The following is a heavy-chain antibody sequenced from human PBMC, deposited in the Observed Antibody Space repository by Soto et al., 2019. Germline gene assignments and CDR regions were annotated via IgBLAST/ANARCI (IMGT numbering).Heavy chain of an antibody. V-gene: IGHV1-69*06. D-gene: IGHD3-22*01. CDR1: GGTFRTYV. CDR2: IIPLFGTT. J-gene: IGHJ5*02. CDR3: ARDHVSMITEAGRSGWFDP. Sequence: GPPVKVSCKASGGTFRTYVITWVRQAPGQGLEWMGGIIPLFGTTNYAQKFQGRVTITADKSTNTAYMELYSLRSEDTAVYYCARDHVSMITEAGRSGWFDPWGQGTLVTVSS.